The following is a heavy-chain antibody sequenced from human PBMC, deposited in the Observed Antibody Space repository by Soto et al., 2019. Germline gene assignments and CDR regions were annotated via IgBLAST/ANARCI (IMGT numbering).Heavy chain of an antibody. CDR1: GFTFSSYG. CDR3: AKDGTHYSGYDRWYYFDY. V-gene: IGHV3-30*18. CDR2: ISYDGSNK. Sequence: QVQLVESGGGVVQPGRSLRLSCAASGFTFSSYGMHWVRQAPGKGLEWVAVISYDGSNKYYADSVKGRFTISRDNSKNTLYLQMNSLRAEDTAVYYCAKDGTHYSGYDRWYYFDYWGQGTLGTVSS. J-gene: IGHJ4*02. D-gene: IGHD5-12*01.